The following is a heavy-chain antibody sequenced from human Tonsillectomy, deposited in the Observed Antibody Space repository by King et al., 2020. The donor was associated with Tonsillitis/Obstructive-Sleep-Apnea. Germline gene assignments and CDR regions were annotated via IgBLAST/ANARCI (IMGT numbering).Heavy chain of an antibody. CDR2: ISSNGGST. CDR3: ARAGGP. D-gene: IGHD3-10*01. Sequence: VQLVESGGGLVQPGGSLRLSCAASGFTFSSYAMHWVRQAPGKGLEYVSAISSNGGSTYYANSVKGRFTISRDNSKNTLYLQMGSLRAEDMAVYYCARAGGPWGQGTLVTVSS. V-gene: IGHV3-64*01. CDR1: GFTFSSYA. J-gene: IGHJ5*02.